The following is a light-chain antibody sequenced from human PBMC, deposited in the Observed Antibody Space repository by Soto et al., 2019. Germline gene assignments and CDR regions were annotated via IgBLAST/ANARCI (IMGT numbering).Light chain of an antibody. Sequence: DIQMTQSPSSLSASVGDRVTITCRASQGISNYLAWYQQKPGKVPKLLIYAASTLQSGVPSRFSGIGSGTDVTLTISSLQPEDVATYYCQKYNSAPHTFGQGTKLEIK. CDR3: QKYNSAPHT. CDR1: QGISNY. J-gene: IGKJ2*01. CDR2: AAS. V-gene: IGKV1-27*01.